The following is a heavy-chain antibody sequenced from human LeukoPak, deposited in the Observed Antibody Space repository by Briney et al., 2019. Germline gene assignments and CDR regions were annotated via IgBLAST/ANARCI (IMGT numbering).Heavy chain of an antibody. D-gene: IGHD3-22*01. V-gene: IGHV3-30*02. Sequence: GGPLRLSCAASGFPFSNYGMIGVRRAPAKGLEGVAFIRYVESNKYFPHSVKVRFTISRDNSKDTLYLQMNSLRPQDPAVYFCAKPDESSGYYYGYYFDYGGQGTRVTVPS. CDR1: GFPFSNYG. J-gene: IGHJ4*02. CDR3: AKPDESSGYYYGYYFDY. CDR2: IRYVESNK.